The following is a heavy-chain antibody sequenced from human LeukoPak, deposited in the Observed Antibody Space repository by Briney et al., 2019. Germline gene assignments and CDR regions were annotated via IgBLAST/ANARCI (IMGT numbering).Heavy chain of an antibody. CDR1: GFTVSNNY. D-gene: IGHD1-7*01. J-gene: IGHJ5*02. CDR3: ARDLGNWNYGSCYFDP. V-gene: IGHV3-66*01. CDR2: IFSGGST. Sequence: GGSLRLSCAASGFTVSNNYMTWVRQAPGKGLEWVSVIFSGGSTYYADSVKGRFTISRDDSKNTLYLQMNSLRAEDTAVYYCARDLGNWNYGSCYFDPWGQGTLVTVSS.